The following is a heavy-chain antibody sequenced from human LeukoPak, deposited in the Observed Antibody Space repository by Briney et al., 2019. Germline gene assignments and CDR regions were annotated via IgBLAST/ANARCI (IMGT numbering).Heavy chain of an antibody. V-gene: IGHV4-38-2*02. CDR1: GYSISSGYY. CDR2: INHSGST. J-gene: IGHJ4*02. CDR3: ARGGPSGSHTAY. Sequence: PSETLSLTCTVSGYSISSGYYWGWIRQPPGKSLEWIGSINHSGSTYYNPSLRSRVTISVDTSKNQFSLKLSSVTAADTAVYSCARGGPSGSHTAYWGQGTLVTVSS. D-gene: IGHD1-26*01.